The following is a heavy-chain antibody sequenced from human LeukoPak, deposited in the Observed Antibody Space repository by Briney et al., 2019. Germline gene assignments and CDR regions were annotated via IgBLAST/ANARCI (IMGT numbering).Heavy chain of an antibody. Sequence: GGSLRLSCAASGFTFSSYAMHWVRQAPGQGLEWMGWINPNSGGTNYAQKFQGRVTMTRDTSISTAYMELSRLRSDDTAVYYCARVGVTMVRGVIRYGDYWGQGTLVTVSS. J-gene: IGHJ4*02. CDR3: ARVGVTMVRGVIRYGDY. CDR1: GFTFSSYA. D-gene: IGHD3-10*01. CDR2: INPNSGGT. V-gene: IGHV1-2*02.